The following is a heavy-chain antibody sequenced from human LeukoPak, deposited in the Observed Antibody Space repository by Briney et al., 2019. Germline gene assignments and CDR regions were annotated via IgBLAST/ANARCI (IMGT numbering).Heavy chain of an antibody. J-gene: IGHJ5*02. CDR3: ASDYDSSGYYYH. CDR1: GGSISSYY. D-gene: IGHD3-22*01. V-gene: IGHV4-59*01. CDR2: IYYSGST. Sequence: SETLSLTCTVSGGSISSYYWSWIRQPPGKGLEWIGYIYYSGSTNYNPSLKSRVTISVDTSKNQFSLKLSSVTAADTALYYCASDYDSSGYYYHWGQGTLVTVSS.